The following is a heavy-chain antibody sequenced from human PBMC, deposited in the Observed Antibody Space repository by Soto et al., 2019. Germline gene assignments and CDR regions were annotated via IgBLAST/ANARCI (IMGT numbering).Heavy chain of an antibody. CDR2: IWYDGSNE. CDR1: ILTFSSYG. Sequence: QVQLVESGGGVVQPGTSLRLSCAACILTFSSYGMHWVRQAPGKGLEWVAVIWYDGSNENYADSVKGRFTISRDNTKNTLYLHMNSLRAEDTAVYYCARARDGYYGMDVWGQGTTVTVSS. J-gene: IGHJ6*02. CDR3: ARARDGYYGMDV. V-gene: IGHV3-33*01.